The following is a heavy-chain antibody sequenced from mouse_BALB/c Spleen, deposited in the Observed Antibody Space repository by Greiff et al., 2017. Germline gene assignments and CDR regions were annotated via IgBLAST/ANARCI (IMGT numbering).Heavy chain of an antibody. V-gene: IGHV5-4*02. CDR2: ISDGGSYT. CDR1: GFTFSDYY. J-gene: IGHJ4*01. CDR3: ARGGAMDY. Sequence: EVQLVESGGGLVKPGGSLKLSCAASGFTFSDYYMYWVRQTPEKRLEWVATISDGGSYTYYPDSVKGRFTISRDNAKNNLYLQISSLKSEDTAMYYCARGGAMDYWGQGTSVTVSS.